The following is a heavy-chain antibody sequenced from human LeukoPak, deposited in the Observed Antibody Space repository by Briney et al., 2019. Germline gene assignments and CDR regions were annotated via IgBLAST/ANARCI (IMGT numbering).Heavy chain of an antibody. D-gene: IGHD2-2*01. V-gene: IGHV4-59*01. Sequence: SETLSLTCTVPGRSISSYYGSSVRQPPGKGLEWVGYIYYSGSTNYNPSLKRRVTISVDTSKNQFSLKLSSVTAADTAVYYCARAFRRVVVPAAIGLWFDPWGQGTLVTVSS. CDR1: GRSISSYY. CDR3: ARAFRRVVVPAAIGLWFDP. CDR2: IYYSGST. J-gene: IGHJ5*02.